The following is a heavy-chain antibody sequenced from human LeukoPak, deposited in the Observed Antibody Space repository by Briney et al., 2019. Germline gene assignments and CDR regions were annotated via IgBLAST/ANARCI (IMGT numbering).Heavy chain of an antibody. CDR2: INPNSGGT. J-gene: IGHJ4*02. D-gene: IGHD3-3*01. Sequence: ASVKVSCKASGYTFTGYYMHWVRQAPGQGLEWMGWINPNSGGTNYAQKFRGRVTTTRDTSISTAYMELSRLRSDDTAVYYCARVITIFGVVIRCPDYWGQGTLVTVSS. CDR1: GYTFTGYY. V-gene: IGHV1-2*02. CDR3: ARVITIFGVVIRCPDY.